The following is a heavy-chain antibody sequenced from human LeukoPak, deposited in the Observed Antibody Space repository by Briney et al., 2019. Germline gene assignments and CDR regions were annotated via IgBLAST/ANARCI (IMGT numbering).Heavy chain of an antibody. CDR1: GFTFSSYA. D-gene: IGHD3-10*01. CDR3: AKSGQFEN. Sequence: GGSLRLSCAAPGFTFSSYAMNWVRQAPGKGLEWVSTVTGSGSSTFYADSVKGRFTISRDNSKNTVDLQLNSLRAEDTAVYYCAKSGQFENWGQGTLVTVSS. V-gene: IGHV3-23*01. CDR2: VTGSGSST. J-gene: IGHJ4*02.